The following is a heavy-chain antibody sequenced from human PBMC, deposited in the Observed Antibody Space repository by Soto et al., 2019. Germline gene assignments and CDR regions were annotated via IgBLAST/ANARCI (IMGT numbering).Heavy chain of an antibody. CDR1: GGSIRSSY. V-gene: IGHV4-59*08. D-gene: IGHD3-22*01. Sequence: PSETLSLTCTVSGGSIRSSYWSWIRQPPGKGLEWIGHIYYSGSTNYNPSLKSRVTISVDTSKNQFSLKLTSVTAADTAVYYCARYYFDSSGYFRSLDYWGQGTLVTVSS. J-gene: IGHJ4*02. CDR3: ARYYFDSSGYFRSLDY. CDR2: IYYSGST.